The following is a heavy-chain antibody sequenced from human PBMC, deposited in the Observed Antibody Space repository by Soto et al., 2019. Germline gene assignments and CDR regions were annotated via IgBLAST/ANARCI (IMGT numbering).Heavy chain of an antibody. CDR1: GFPFASYW. V-gene: IGHV3-74*01. CDR2: IITDGSVT. Sequence: WGSLRLSCAASGFPFASYWMHWVRQVPGKGLVWVARIITDGSVTSYADSVKGRFTISRDNAKKTLYLQMNGLRAEDTALYYCAKVHFSGSSSFDSWGQGTLVTVSS. J-gene: IGHJ4*02. D-gene: IGHD6-19*01. CDR3: AKVHFSGSSSFDS.